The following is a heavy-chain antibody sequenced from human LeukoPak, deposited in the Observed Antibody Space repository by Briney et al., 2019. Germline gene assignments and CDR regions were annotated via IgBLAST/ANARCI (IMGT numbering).Heavy chain of an antibody. CDR2: INHSGST. V-gene: IGHV4-34*01. CDR3: ARILGYCSSTSCYEMDV. J-gene: IGHJ6*04. Sequence: SETLSLTCAVYGGSFSGYYWSWIRQPPGKRLEWIGEINHSGSTNYNPSLQSRVTISVDTSKNQFSLKLSSVTAADTAVYHCARILGYCSSTSCYEMDVWGKGTTVTVSS. D-gene: IGHD2-2*01. CDR1: GGSFSGYY.